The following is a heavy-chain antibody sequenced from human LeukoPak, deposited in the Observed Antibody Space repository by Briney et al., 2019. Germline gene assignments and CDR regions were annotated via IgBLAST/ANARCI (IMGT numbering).Heavy chain of an antibody. CDR1: GFIFRTYA. CDR2: LSGSGDKT. CDR3: AKDLNYGFDY. J-gene: IGHJ4*02. V-gene: IGHV3-23*01. Sequence: GGSLRLSCAASGFIFRTYAMSWVRQAQGKGLEWFSALSGSGDKTFYADSVRGRFTISRDNSKNTLYLQMNSLRAEDTAVYYCAKDLNYGFDYWGQGTLVTVSS. D-gene: IGHD4-11*01.